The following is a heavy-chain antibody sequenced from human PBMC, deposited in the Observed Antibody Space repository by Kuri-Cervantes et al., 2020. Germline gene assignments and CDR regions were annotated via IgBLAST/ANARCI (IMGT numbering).Heavy chain of an antibody. V-gene: IGHV3-72*01. D-gene: IGHD4/OR15-4a*01. CDR1: GFTFSDHY. CDR2: TRNKANSYTT. Sequence: GESLKISCAASGFTFSDHYMDWVRQAPGTGLEWVGRTRNKANSYTTEYAASVKGRFTISRDDSKNSLYLQMNSLKTEDTALYYCATDYGGYWGQGTLVTVSS. CDR3: ATDYGGY. J-gene: IGHJ4*02.